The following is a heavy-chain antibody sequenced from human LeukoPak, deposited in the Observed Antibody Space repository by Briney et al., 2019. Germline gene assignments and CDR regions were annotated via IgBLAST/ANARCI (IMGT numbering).Heavy chain of an antibody. CDR2: MNPNSGNT. D-gene: IGHD3-10*01. V-gene: IGHV1-8*01. Sequence: GASVKVSCKASGYTFTSYDINWVRQATGQGLEWMGWMNPNSGNTGYAQKFQGRVTMTRDTSTSTVYMELSSLRSEDTAVYYCARAYGSGSSNWFDPWGQGTLVTVSS. CDR3: ARAYGSGSSNWFDP. CDR1: GYTFTSYD. J-gene: IGHJ5*02.